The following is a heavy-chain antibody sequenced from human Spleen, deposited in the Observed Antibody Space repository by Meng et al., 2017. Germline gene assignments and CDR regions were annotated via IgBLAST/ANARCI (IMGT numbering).Heavy chain of an antibody. V-gene: IGHV4-34*01. CDR3: ARGGYYDSSGPGNAFDI. Sequence: SDTLSLTCAVYGGSFSGYYWSWIRQPPGKGLEWIGEINHSGSTNYNPSLKSRVTISVDTSKNQFSLKLSSVTAADTAVYYCARGGYYDSSGPGNAFDIWGQGTMVTVSS. D-gene: IGHD3-22*01. CDR2: INHSGST. J-gene: IGHJ3*02. CDR1: GGSFSGYY.